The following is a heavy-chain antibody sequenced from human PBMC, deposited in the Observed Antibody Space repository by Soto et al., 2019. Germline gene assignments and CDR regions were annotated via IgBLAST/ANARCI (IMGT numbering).Heavy chain of an antibody. CDR3: AGESQNYYGMDV. J-gene: IGHJ6*02. CDR2: ISSSSSYI. CDR1: GFTFSSYS. Sequence: EVQLVESGGGLVKPGGSLRLSCAASGFTFSSYSMNWVRQAPGKGLEWVSSISSSSSYIHYADSVKGRFTISRDNAKNSLYLQMNSLRAEDTAVYYCAGESQNYYGMDVWGQGTTVTVSS. V-gene: IGHV3-21*01.